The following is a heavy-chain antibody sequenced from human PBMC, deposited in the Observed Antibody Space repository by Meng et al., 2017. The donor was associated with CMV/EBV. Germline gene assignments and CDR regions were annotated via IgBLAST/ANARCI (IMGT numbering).Heavy chain of an antibody. V-gene: IGHV1-18*01. CDR1: GYTFTSYG. J-gene: IGHJ6*02. Sequence: ASVKVSCKASGYTFTSYGISWVRQAPGQGLEWMGWISAYNGNTNYAQKLQGRVTMITDTSTSTAYMELRSLRSDDTAVYYCARDDKAYCGGDCSPVTYYYYYGMDVWGQGTTVTVSS. CDR3: ARDDKAYCGGDCSPVTYYYYYGMDV. D-gene: IGHD2-21*01. CDR2: ISAYNGNT.